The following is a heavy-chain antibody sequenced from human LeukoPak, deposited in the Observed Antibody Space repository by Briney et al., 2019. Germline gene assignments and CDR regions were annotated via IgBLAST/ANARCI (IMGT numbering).Heavy chain of an antibody. V-gene: IGHV4-30-4*01. CDR3: ARDLLNEGNHLDY. CDR1: GGSISSGDYY. D-gene: IGHD4-23*01. Sequence: SQTLSLTCTVSGGSISSGDYYWSWIRQPPGTGLEWIGYIYYSGSTYYNPSLKSRVTISVDTSKNQFSLKLSSVTAADTAVYYCARDLLNEGNHLDYWGQGTLVTVSS. J-gene: IGHJ4*02. CDR2: IYYSGST.